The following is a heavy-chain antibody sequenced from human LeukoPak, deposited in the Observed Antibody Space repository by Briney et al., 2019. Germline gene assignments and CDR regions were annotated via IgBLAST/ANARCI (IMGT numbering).Heavy chain of an antibody. CDR2: MNPNSGNT. CDR1: GYTFTSYD. J-gene: IGHJ4*02. D-gene: IGHD1-26*01. V-gene: IGHV1-8*01. CDR3: ARAVGATLYYFDY. Sequence: GASVKVSCKASGYTFTSYDINWVRQAPGQGLEWMGWMNPNSGNTGYAQKFQGRVTMTRNTSISTAYMELSSLRSEDTAVYYCARAVGATLYYFDYWGQGTLVTVSS.